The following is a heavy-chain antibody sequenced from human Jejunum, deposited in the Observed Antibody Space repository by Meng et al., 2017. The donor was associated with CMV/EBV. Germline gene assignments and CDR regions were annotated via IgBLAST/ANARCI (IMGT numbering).Heavy chain of an antibody. Sequence: FSDSWMNWVRLVPGKGLIWVARMNGEGNSASYADSVRGRFTISRDNAKNTLFLQMNSLRDEDTAVYYCARERFYNDGAWTALNRFDPWGQGTLVTVSS. CDR3: ARERFYNDGAWTALNRFDP. V-gene: IGHV3-74*01. D-gene: IGHD3-10*01. CDR1: FSDSW. CDR2: MNGEGNSA. J-gene: IGHJ5*02.